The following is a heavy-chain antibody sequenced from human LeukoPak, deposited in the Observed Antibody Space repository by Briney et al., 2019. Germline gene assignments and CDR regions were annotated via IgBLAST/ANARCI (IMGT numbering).Heavy chain of an antibody. J-gene: IGHJ4*02. CDR3: ARTQRAETAVSYFDY. CDR1: GFTFSSYY. D-gene: IGHD2-2*01. Sequence: PGGSLRLSCAASGFTFSSYYMSWVRQAPGKGLRWVSCISSSSSYIYYAASVKGRFPISSDYAKNSLYLQMNSLRAAHQAVLCVARTQRAETAVSYFDYWGRGTLVTASS. CDR2: ISSSSSYI. V-gene: IGHV3-21*01.